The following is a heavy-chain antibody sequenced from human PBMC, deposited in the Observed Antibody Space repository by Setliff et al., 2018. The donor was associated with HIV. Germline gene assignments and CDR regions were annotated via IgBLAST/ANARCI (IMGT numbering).Heavy chain of an antibody. CDR2: ICSDGAT. J-gene: IGHJ6*03. D-gene: IGHD2-21*01. V-gene: IGHV4-39*07. CDR1: RGSISSGTYY. Sequence: SETLSLTCTVSRGSISSGTYYWTWIRQPPGKGLEWIGSICSDGATYYNPSLKSRVTISVDTSEIQFSLKLSSVTAADTAVYYCARYCGGDCYPSAYYMDVWGKGTTVTVSS. CDR3: ARYCGGDCYPSAYYMDV.